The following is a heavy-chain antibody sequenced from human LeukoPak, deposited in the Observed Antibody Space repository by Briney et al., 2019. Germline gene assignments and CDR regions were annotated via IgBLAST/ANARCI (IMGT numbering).Heavy chain of an antibody. CDR1: GGTFSSYA. V-gene: IGHV1-69*05. CDR2: IIPIFGTA. D-gene: IGHD5-18*01. CDR3: ARIGGYSYGNGNWFGP. Sequence: ASVKVSCKASGGTFSSYAISWVRQAPGQGLEWMGRIIPIFGTANYAQKFQGRVTITTDESTSTAYMELSSLRSKDTAVYYCARIGGYSYGNGNWFGPWGQGTLVTVSS. J-gene: IGHJ5*02.